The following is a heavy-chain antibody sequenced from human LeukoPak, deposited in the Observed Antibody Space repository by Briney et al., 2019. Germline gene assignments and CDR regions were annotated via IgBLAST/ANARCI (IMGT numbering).Heavy chain of an antibody. D-gene: IGHD2-2*01. CDR1: GYTFTSYY. CDR3: ASAAPMRYWYFDL. CDR2: INPSGGST. J-gene: IGHJ2*01. V-gene: IGHV1-46*01. Sequence: ASVKVSCKASGYTFTSYYMHWVRQAPGQGLEWMGIINPSGGSTSYAQKFQGRVTMTRDTSTSTVYMELSSLRSEDTAVYYCASAAPMRYWYFDLWGRGTLVTVSS.